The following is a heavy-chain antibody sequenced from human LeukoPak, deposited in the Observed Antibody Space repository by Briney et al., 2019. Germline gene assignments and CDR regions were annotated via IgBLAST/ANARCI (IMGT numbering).Heavy chain of an antibody. CDR3: AKARFSGWYEDSFDY. Sequence: GGSLRLSCAASGFTFDDYAMHWVRQAPGKGLEWVSLISGDGGSTYYADSVKGRFTISRDNSKNSLYLQMNSLRTEDTALYYCAKARFSGWYEDSFDYWGQGTLVTVSS. D-gene: IGHD6-19*01. J-gene: IGHJ4*02. CDR2: ISGDGGST. V-gene: IGHV3-43*02. CDR1: GFTFDDYA.